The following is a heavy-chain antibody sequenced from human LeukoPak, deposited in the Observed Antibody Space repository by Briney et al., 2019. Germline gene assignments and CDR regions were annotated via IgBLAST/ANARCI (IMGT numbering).Heavy chain of an antibody. CDR3: ARYGASVRGFDS. Sequence: KPSETLSLTCTVSGGSINSYYWSWIRQPPGQGLEWIGYIYYSGTTYYNPSLKSQVTISVDTSKKQFSLKLSSVTAADTAVYYCARYGASVRGFDSWGQGTLVTVSS. D-gene: IGHD4/OR15-4a*01. J-gene: IGHJ4*02. V-gene: IGHV4-59*01. CDR1: GGSINSYY. CDR2: IYYSGTT.